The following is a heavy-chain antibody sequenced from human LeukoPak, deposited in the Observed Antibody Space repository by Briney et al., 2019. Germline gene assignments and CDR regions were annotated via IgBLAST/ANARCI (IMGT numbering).Heavy chain of an antibody. CDR3: ATERKYYYDSSGYYY. D-gene: IGHD3-22*01. V-gene: IGHV4-39*07. CDR1: GGSISSSSYY. Sequence: PSETLSLTCTVSGGSISSSSYYWGWIRQPPGKGLEWIGSIYYSGSTYYNPSLKSRVTISVDTSKNQFSLKLSSVTAADTAVYYCATERKYYYDSSGYYYWGQGTLVTVSS. CDR2: IYYSGST. J-gene: IGHJ4*02.